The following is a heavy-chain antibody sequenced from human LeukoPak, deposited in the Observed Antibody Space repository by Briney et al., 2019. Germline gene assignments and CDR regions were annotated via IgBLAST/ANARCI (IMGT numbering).Heavy chain of an antibody. CDR2: ISGSGGST. CDR3: AKSENTMVQPPTNWFDP. J-gene: IGHJ5*02. Sequence: QPGGSLRLSCAASGLTFSSYAMSWVRQAPGKGLEWVSAISGSGGSTYYADSVKGRFTISRDNSKNTLYLQMNSLRAEDTAVYYCAKSENTMVQPPTNWFDPWGQGTLVTVSS. D-gene: IGHD3-10*01. V-gene: IGHV3-23*01. CDR1: GLTFSSYA.